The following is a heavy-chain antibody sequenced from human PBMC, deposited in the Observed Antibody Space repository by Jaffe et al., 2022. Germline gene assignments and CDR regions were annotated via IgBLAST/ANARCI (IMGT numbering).Heavy chain of an antibody. J-gene: IGHJ4*02. CDR3: TRDFLGRGYSYGYFDY. CDR1: GFTFGDYA. CDR2: IRSKAYGGTT. V-gene: IGHV3-49*04. Sequence: EVQLVESGGGLVQPGRSLRLSCTASGFTFGDYAMSWVRQAPGKGLEWVGFIRSKAYGGTTEYAASVKGRFTISRDDSKSIAYLQMNSLKTEDTAVYYCTRDFLGRGYSYGYFDYWGQGTLVTVSS. D-gene: IGHD5-18*01.